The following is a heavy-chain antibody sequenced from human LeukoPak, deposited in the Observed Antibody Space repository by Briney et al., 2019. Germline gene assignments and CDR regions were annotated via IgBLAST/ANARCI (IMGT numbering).Heavy chain of an antibody. V-gene: IGHV1-2*02. J-gene: IGHJ6*03. CDR2: INPNSGGT. CDR1: GYTFTGYY. CDR3: ARGGDRYCGGDCQKTHSGYYYMDV. D-gene: IGHD2-21*02. Sequence: ASVKVSCKASGYTFTGYYMHWVRQAPGQGLEWMGWINPNSGGTNYAQKFQGRVTMTRDTSISTAYMELSRLRSDDTAVYYCARGGDRYCGGDCQKTHSGYYYMDVWGKGTTVTISS.